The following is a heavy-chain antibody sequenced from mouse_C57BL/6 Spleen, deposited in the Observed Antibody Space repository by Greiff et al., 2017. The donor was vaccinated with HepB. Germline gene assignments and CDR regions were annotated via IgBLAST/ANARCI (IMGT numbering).Heavy chain of an antibody. D-gene: IGHD1-1*01. CDR2: ISDGGRYT. V-gene: IGHV5-4*01. J-gene: IGHJ2*01. Sequence: EVKLVESGGGLVKPGGSLKLSCAASGFTFSSYAMSWVRQTPEKRLEWVATISDGGRYTYYPDNVKGRFTISRDNAKNNLYLQMSHLKSEDTAMYYCAREGYYGSSYFDYWGQGTTLTVSS. CDR1: GFTFSSYA. CDR3: AREGYYGSSYFDY.